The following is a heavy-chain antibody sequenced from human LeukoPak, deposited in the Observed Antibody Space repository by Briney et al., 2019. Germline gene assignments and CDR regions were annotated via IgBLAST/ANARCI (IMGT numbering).Heavy chain of an antibody. CDR2: MNPNSGNT. J-gene: IGHJ4*02. V-gene: IGHV1-8*01. CDR1: GYTFTSYD. CDR3: GRVRGLRGYSYGWTY. Sequence: ASVKVSCKASGYTFTSYDINWVRQATGQGLEWMGWMNPNSGNTGYAQKFQGRVTMTRNTSISTAYMELSSLRSEDTAVYYCGRVRGLRGYSYGWTYWGQGTLVTVSS. D-gene: IGHD5-18*01.